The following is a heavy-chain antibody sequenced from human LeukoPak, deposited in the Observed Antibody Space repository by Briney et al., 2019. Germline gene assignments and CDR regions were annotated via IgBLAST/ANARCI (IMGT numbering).Heavy chain of an antibody. CDR2: INHSGST. V-gene: IGHV4-34*01. Sequence: SETLSLTCAVYGGSFSGYYWSWIRQPPGKGLEWIGEINHSGSTNYNPSLKSRVTISVDTSKNQFYLKLISVTAADTAVYYCASRKLGNDYWGQGTLVTVSS. CDR3: ASRKLGNDY. D-gene: IGHD7-27*01. J-gene: IGHJ4*02. CDR1: GGSFSGYY.